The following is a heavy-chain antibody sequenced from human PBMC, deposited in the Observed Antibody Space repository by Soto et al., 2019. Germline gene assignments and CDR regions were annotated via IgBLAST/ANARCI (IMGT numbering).Heavy chain of an antibody. J-gene: IGHJ1*01. CDR2: ISGSGGST. CDR1: GFTFSSYA. CDR3: ALTSSCSWVIQH. Sequence: GGSLRLSCAASGFTFSSYAMSWVRQAPGKGLEWVSAISGSGGSTYYADSVKGRFTISRDNSKNTLYLQMNSLRAEDTAVYYCALTSSCSWVIQHWGQGTLVTVSS. D-gene: IGHD6-13*01. V-gene: IGHV3-23*01.